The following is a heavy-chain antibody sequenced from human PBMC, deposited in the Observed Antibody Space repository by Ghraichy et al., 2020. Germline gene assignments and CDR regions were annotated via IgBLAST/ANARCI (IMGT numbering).Heavy chain of an antibody. CDR1: GGSISSYY. CDR2: IYYSGST. V-gene: IGHV4-59*08. J-gene: IGHJ5*02. CDR3: ARHEALGTYYDFWSGYPNWFDP. D-gene: IGHD3-3*01. Sequence: SETLSLTCTVSGGSISSYYWSWIRQPPGKGLEWIGYIYYSGSTNYNPSLKSRVTISVDTSKNQFSLKLSSVTAADTAVYYCARHEALGTYYDFWSGYPNWFDPWGQGTLVTVSS.